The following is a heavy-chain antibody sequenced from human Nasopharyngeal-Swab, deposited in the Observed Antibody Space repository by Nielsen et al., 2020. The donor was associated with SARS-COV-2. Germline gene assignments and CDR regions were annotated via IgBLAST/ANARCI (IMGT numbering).Heavy chain of an antibody. J-gene: IGHJ4*02. D-gene: IGHD3-22*01. Sequence: SEPPSLTCAAYGGSSSGYSWSWTRQLPGKGLEWFGEINHSGTTSYNPSLKSRVTISSDTSKNQFSLKLSAVTAADTAVYYCARGHRSISMIVVVIATAHFYFDSWGRGTLVTVTS. CDR1: GGSSSGYS. CDR2: INHSGTT. CDR3: ARGHRSISMIVVVIATAHFYFDS. V-gene: IGHV4-34*01.